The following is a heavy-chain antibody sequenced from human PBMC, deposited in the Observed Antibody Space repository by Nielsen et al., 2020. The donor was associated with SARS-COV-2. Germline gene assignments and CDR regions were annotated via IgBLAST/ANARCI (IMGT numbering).Heavy chain of an antibody. J-gene: IGHJ4*02. Sequence: GESLKISCTASGFTFGDYAVMWVRQAPGKGLEWVGFIRTKAHGGTTEYAAPVTGRFTISRDDSKSIAYLQMNSLKTEDTAVYYCTRVYYYGSGSLDYWGQGTLVTVSS. V-gene: IGHV3-49*04. CDR3: TRVYYYGSGSLDY. CDR1: GFTFGDYA. D-gene: IGHD3-10*01. CDR2: IRTKAHGGTT.